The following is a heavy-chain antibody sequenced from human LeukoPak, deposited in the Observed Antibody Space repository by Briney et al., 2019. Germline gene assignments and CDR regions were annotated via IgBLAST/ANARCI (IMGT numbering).Heavy chain of an antibody. D-gene: IGHD5-24*01. Sequence: GGSLRLSCAASGFTFSSHAMHWVRQAPGKGLEYVSAIRSDGSETWYRNSVKGRFTISRDNSKKMLYLQMGSLRVEDMAVYYCAKELPGRRDGYNSPLFDYWGQGTLVTVSS. V-gene: IGHV3-64*01. CDR2: IRSDGSET. CDR1: GFTFSSHA. J-gene: IGHJ4*02. CDR3: AKELPGRRDGYNSPLFDY.